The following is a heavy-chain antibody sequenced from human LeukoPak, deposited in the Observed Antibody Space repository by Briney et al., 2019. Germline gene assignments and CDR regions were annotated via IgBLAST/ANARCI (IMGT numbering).Heavy chain of an antibody. CDR1: GFTFSSYS. Sequence: GGSLRLSCAASGFTFSSYSMNWVRQAPGKGLEWVSSINSSSSYIYYADSVKGRFTISRDNAKNSLYLQMNSLRAEDTAVYYCARDSDILTGYSADFDYWGQGTLVTVSS. D-gene: IGHD3-9*01. CDR3: ARDSDILTGYSADFDY. CDR2: INSSSSYI. J-gene: IGHJ4*02. V-gene: IGHV3-21*03.